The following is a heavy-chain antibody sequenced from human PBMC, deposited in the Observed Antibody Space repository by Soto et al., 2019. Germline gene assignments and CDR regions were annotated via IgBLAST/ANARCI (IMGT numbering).Heavy chain of an antibody. CDR1: GFTFSSYG. CDR3: ARDGYCSGGSCYSKFRYYGMDV. J-gene: IGHJ6*02. CDR2: IWYDGSNK. D-gene: IGHD2-15*01. V-gene: IGHV3-33*01. Sequence: GGSLRLSCAASGFTFSSYGMHWVRQAPGKGLEWVAVIWYDGSNKYYADSVKGRFTICRDNSKNTLYLQMNSLRAEDTAVYYCARDGYCSGGSCYSKFRYYGMDVWGQGTTVTVSS.